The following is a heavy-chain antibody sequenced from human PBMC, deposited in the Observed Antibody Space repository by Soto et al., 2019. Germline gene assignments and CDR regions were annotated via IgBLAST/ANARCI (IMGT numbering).Heavy chain of an antibody. Sequence: EVQLLESGGGLVQPGGSLRLSCAASGFTFSSYAMSWVRKAPGKGLEWVSAISGSGGSTYYADSVKGRFTISRDNSKNTVYLQMNSLRAEDTAVYYCAKPRGSYRYVFDYWGQGALVTVSS. CDR2: ISGSGGST. CDR1: GFTFSSYA. V-gene: IGHV3-23*01. CDR3: AKPRGSYRYVFDY. D-gene: IGHD3-16*02. J-gene: IGHJ4*02.